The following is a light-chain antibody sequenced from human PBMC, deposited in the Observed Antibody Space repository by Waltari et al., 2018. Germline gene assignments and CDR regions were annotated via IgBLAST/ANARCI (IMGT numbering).Light chain of an antibody. J-gene: IGLJ3*02. CDR1: LLSTKY. CDR2: KDS. Sequence: SYELTQPSSVSVSPGQPARITCPGDLLSTKYARWFKQRPGQAPVLVIFKDSERPSGIPERFSGSSSGTTVILTISGAQVEDEADYYCYSATDNNLRVFGGGTKLTVL. V-gene: IGLV3-27*01. CDR3: YSATDNNLRV.